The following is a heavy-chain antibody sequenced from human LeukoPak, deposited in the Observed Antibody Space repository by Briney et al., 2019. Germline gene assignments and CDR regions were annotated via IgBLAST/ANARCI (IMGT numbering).Heavy chain of an antibody. CDR3: AGYYDFWSGLSPYYYYYMDV. D-gene: IGHD3-3*01. CDR1: GFTFSSYG. J-gene: IGHJ6*03. Sequence: GGTLRLSCAASGFTFSSYGMSWVRQAPGKGLEWVSAISGSGGSTYYADSVKGRFTISRDNAKNSLYLQMNSLRAEDTAVYYCAGYYDFWSGLSPYYYYYMDVWGKGTTVTVSS. V-gene: IGHV3-23*01. CDR2: ISGSGGST.